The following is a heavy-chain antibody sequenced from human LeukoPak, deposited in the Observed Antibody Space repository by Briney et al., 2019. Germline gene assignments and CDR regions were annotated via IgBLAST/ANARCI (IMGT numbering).Heavy chain of an antibody. CDR2: INWNGGST. CDR1: GFTFDDYG. J-gene: IGHJ4*02. V-gene: IGHV3-20*04. Sequence: GGSLRLSCAASGFTFDDYGTSWVRHAPGKGLEWVSGINWNGGSTGYADSVKGRFTISRDNAKNSLYLQMNSLRAEDTAIYYCAKYLLNWGSYFDYWGQGTLVTVSS. CDR3: AKYLLNWGSYFDY. D-gene: IGHD7-27*01.